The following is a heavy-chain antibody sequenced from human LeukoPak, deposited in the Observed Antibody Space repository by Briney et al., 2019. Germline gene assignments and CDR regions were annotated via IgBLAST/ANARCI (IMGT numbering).Heavy chain of an antibody. Sequence: SVKVSCKASGGTVSSYAISWVRQAPGQGLEWMGGIIPIFGTGDYAQKFQGRVTITADESTSTAYMEMSSLRSEDTAVYYCAREGYLDGGAFDIWGQGTMVTVSS. J-gene: IGHJ3*02. CDR2: IIPIFGTG. CDR1: GGTVSSYA. CDR3: AREGYLDGGAFDI. D-gene: IGHD3/OR15-3a*01. V-gene: IGHV1-69*13.